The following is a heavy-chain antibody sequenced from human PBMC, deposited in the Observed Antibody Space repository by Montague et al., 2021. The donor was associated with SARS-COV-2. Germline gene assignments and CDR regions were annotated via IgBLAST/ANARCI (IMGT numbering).Heavy chain of an antibody. V-gene: IGHV4-4*02. J-gene: IGHJ4*02. Sequence: SETLSLTCAVSGDSIRTNNWWCCVSLPQRKGLVGGGEIYHTGSTKYKPSLKRRVSMSVDKSWKQLSLRLTSVTAADTAIYYLARMGSWRSDLAYWGQGTLVSVSS. D-gene: IGHD3-10*01. CDR2: IYHTGST. CDR1: GDSIRTNNW. CDR3: ARMGSWRSDLAY.